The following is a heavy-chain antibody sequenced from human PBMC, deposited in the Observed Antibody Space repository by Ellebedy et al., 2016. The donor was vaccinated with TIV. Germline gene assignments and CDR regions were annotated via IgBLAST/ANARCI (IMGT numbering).Heavy chain of an antibody. CDR2: ITSDGSST. Sequence: PGGSLRLSCAASGFTFSSYWMHWVRQAPGKGLVWVSRITSDGSSTSYADSVNGRFTISRDNAKNTLYLQMNSLRAEDTAVYYCARSRDGYNFIGDYWGQGTLVTVSS. CDR1: GFTFSSYW. J-gene: IGHJ4*02. CDR3: ARSRDGYNFIGDY. D-gene: IGHD5-24*01. V-gene: IGHV3-74*01.